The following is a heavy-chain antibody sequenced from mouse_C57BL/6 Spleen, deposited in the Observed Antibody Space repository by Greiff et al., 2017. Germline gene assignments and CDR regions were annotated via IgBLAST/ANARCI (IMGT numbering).Heavy chain of an antibody. Sequence: EVHLVESGGDLVKPGGSLKLSCAASGFTFSSYGMSWVRQTPDKRLEWVATISSGGSYTYYPDSVKGRFTISRDNAKNTLYLQMSSLKSEDTAMYYCARHSETGAWFAYWGQGTLVTVSA. V-gene: IGHV5-6*01. CDR3: ARHSETGAWFAY. J-gene: IGHJ3*01. CDR2: ISSGGSYT. CDR1: GFTFSSYG.